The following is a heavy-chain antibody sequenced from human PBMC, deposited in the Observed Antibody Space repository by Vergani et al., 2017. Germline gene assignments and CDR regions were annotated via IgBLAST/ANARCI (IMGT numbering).Heavy chain of an antibody. J-gene: IGHJ6*03. CDR3: ATIRVGQRALYYYYYMDV. CDR1: GGTFSSYA. CDR2: IIPIFGTA. V-gene: IGHV1-69*01. D-gene: IGHD6-25*01. Sequence: QVQLVQSGAEVKKPGSSVKVSCKASGGTFSSYAISWVRQAPGQGLEWMGGIIPIFGTANYAQKSQGRVTITADESTSTAYMELSSLRSEDTAVYYCATIRVGQRALYYYYYMDVWGKGTTVTVAS.